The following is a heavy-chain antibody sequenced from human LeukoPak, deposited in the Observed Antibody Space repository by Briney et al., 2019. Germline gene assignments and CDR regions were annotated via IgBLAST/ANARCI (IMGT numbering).Heavy chain of an antibody. V-gene: IGHV1-24*01. Sequence: GASVKVSCKVSGYTLTELSMHWVRQAPGKGLEWMGGFDPEDGETVYAQKSQGRVTMTEDTSTDTAYMELSSLRSEDTAVYYCATVWYSSSWGGDYWGQGTLVTVSS. D-gene: IGHD6-13*01. J-gene: IGHJ4*02. CDR3: ATVWYSSSWGGDY. CDR2: FDPEDGET. CDR1: GYTLTELS.